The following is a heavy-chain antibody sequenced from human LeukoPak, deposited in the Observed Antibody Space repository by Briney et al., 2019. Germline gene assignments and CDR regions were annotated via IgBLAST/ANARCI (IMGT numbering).Heavy chain of an antibody. Sequence: ASVKVSCKAFGYTFTSHYMHWVRQAPGQGLEWMGIIDPSGGSTIYAQKFQGRVTMTRDMSTSTVYMQLSSLRSEDTAVYYCARGGHGTSVAVAGTGDYWGQGTLVTVSS. CDR3: ARGGHGTSVAVAGTGDY. V-gene: IGHV1-46*01. CDR2: IDPSGGST. J-gene: IGHJ4*02. D-gene: IGHD6-19*01. CDR1: GYTFTSHY.